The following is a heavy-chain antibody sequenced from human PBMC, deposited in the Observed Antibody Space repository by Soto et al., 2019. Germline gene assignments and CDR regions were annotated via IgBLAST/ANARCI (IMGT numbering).Heavy chain of an antibody. J-gene: IGHJ6*02. CDR2: MNPNSGNT. Sequence: ASVKVSCKASGYTFTSYDINWVRQATGQGLEWMGWMNPNSGNTGYAQKFQGRVTMTRNTSISTAYMELSSLRSEDTAVYYCAREGYRHHYYYYGMDAWGQGTTVTVSS. V-gene: IGHV1-8*01. CDR1: GYTFTSYD. D-gene: IGHD2-2*02. CDR3: AREGYRHHYYYYGMDA.